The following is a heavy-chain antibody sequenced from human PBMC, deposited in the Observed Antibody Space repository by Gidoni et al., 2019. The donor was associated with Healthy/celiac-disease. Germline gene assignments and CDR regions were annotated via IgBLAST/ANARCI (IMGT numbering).Heavy chain of an antibody. CDR3: ARSAVAGYYYLDY. J-gene: IGHJ4*02. D-gene: IGHD6-19*01. CDR1: GFTFSSYW. CDR2: SNSDGSST. V-gene: IGHV3-74*01. Sequence: EVQLVEYGGGLVQPGGSLRLSCAASGFTFSSYWMHWVRQAPGTGLVWVSRSNSDGSSTSYADSVKGRFTISRDNAKNTLYLQMNSLRAEDTAVYYCARSAVAGYYYLDYWGQGTLVTVSS.